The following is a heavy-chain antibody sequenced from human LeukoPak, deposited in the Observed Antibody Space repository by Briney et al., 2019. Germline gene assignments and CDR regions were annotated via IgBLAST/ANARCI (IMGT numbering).Heavy chain of an antibody. D-gene: IGHD3-22*01. Sequence: PSETLSLTCTVSGGSISSYYWSWIRQPPGKGLEWIGYIYYSGSTNYNPSLKSRVTISVDTSKNQFSLKLSSVTAADTAVYYCASTYYYDSSGYLGDAFDIWGQGTMVTVSS. J-gene: IGHJ3*02. CDR2: IYYSGST. V-gene: IGHV4-59*01. CDR3: ASTYYYDSSGYLGDAFDI. CDR1: GGSISSYY.